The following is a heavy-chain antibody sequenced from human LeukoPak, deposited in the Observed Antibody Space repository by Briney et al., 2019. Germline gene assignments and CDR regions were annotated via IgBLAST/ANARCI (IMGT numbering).Heavy chain of an antibody. CDR1: GYTFTNYG. Sequence: ASVKVSCKASGYTFTNYGISWVRQAPGQGLEWMGWISGYSGDTHYAQRLQGRVTMTTDTSTSTAYMELRSLRSDDTAVYYCAVEGGSGYFDYWGQGTLVTVSS. CDR3: AVEGGSGYFDY. D-gene: IGHD3-16*01. J-gene: IGHJ4*02. V-gene: IGHV1-18*01. CDR2: ISGYSGDT.